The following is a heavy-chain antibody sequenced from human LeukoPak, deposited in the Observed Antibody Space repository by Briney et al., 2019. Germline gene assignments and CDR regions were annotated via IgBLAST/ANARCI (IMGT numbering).Heavy chain of an antibody. J-gene: IGHJ4*02. CDR1: GYTFTGSY. Sequence: GASVKVSCKASGYTFTGSYMHWVRQAPGQGLEWMGWINPNSGDTNYAQRFQGAVTMTRDTSISTAYMELSRLTSDDTAVYYCGRGTGWYHFDYWGQGTLVTVSS. CDR2: INPNSGDT. D-gene: IGHD6-19*01. V-gene: IGHV1-2*02. CDR3: GRGTGWYHFDY.